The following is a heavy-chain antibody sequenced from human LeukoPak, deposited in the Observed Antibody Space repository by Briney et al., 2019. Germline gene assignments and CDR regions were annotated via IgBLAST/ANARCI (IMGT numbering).Heavy chain of an antibody. J-gene: IGHJ3*01. D-gene: IGHD3-10*01. CDR2: IVGSAGNT. CDR3: AKGSSSGSYYNHAFDV. Sequence: GGSLRLSCAVSGFTFSSYAMSWVRQAPGKGLEWVSGIVGSAGNTYYADSEKGRFTISRDNSKNTVYLQMNSLRAEDTAVYYCAKGSSSGSYYNHAFDVWGQGTMVTVSS. CDR1: GFTFSSYA. V-gene: IGHV3-23*01.